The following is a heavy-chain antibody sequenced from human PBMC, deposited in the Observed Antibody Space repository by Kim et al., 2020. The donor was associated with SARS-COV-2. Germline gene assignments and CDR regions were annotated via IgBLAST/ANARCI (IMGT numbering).Heavy chain of an antibody. D-gene: IGHD2-15*01. CDR3: ARAAGAFDY. Sequence: GSTNYNPALKSRVTISVDTSKNQFSLKLSSVTAADTAVYYCARAAGAFDYWGQGTLVTVSS. J-gene: IGHJ4*02. CDR2: GST. V-gene: IGHV4-59*01.